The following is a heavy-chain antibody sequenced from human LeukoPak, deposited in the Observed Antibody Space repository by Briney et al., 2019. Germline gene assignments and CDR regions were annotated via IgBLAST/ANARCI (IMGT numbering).Heavy chain of an antibody. CDR2: IYYSGST. V-gene: IGHV4-39*01. D-gene: IGHD4-17*01. J-gene: IGHJ4*02. Sequence: TSETLSLTCAVYGGSFSSYYWGWIRQPPGKGLEWIGSIYYSGSTYYNPSLKSRVTISVDTSKNQFSLKLSSVTAADTAVYYCARLTHYGNYFDYWGQGTLVTVSS. CDR1: GGSFSSYY. CDR3: ARLTHYGNYFDY.